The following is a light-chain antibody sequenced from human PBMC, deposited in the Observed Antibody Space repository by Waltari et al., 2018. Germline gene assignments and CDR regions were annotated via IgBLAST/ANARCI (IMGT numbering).Light chain of an antibody. CDR3: SSYTTSSAPGV. CDR2: EVK. Sequence: QSALTQPASVSGSPGQSIPIPCPGTDSDVRAYDFVSWYHQHPGQAPHLIIYEVKNRPSGISNRFSASKSGNTASLTISGLQAEDEADYYCSSYTTSSAPGVFGTGTRVTVL. CDR1: DSDVRAYDF. V-gene: IGLV2-14*01. J-gene: IGLJ1*01.